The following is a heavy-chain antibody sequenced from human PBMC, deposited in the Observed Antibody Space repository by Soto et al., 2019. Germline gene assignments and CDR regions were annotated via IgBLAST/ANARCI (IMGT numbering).Heavy chain of an antibody. V-gene: IGHV1-69*13. J-gene: IGHJ6*02. CDR1: GGTFSSYA. CDR2: IIPIFGTA. D-gene: IGHD5-12*01. CDR3: ARGKPYSGYDPTYYYYGMDV. Sequence: SVKVSCKASGGTFSSYAISWVRQAPGQGLEWMGGIIPIFGTANYAQKFQGRVTITADESTSTAYMELSSLRSEDTAMYYCARGKPYSGYDPTYYYYGMDVWGQGTTVTVSS.